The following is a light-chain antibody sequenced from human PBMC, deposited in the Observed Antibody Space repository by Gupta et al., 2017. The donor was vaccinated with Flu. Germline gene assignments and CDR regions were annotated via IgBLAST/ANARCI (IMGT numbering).Light chain of an antibody. CDR2: KDT. Sequence: SYALTQPPSVSVSRGQTARITCSGDALPKQYVYWYQQKAGQAPILVIHKDTERPSGIPERFSGSTSGTTVTLTITGVQADDEADYYCQSPDFSATSMVFGGGTKLTVL. V-gene: IGLV3-25*02. J-gene: IGLJ2*01. CDR1: ALPKQY. CDR3: QSPDFSATSMV.